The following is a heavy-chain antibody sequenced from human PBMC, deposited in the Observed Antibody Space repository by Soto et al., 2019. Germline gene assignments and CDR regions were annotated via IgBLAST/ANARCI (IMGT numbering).Heavy chain of an antibody. D-gene: IGHD4-4*01. J-gene: IGHJ4*02. V-gene: IGHV3-33*01. CDR1: GFTFSSHA. Sequence: GGSLRLSCAASGFTFSSHAMNWVRQAPGKGLEWVALIWNAGNNKYYTDAGSVKGRFTISRDNSRDTLYLEMNSVRADDTAVYYCARGPDYSNFGYFDYWGQGTLVTVSS. CDR3: ARGPDYSNFGYFDY. CDR2: IWNAGNNK.